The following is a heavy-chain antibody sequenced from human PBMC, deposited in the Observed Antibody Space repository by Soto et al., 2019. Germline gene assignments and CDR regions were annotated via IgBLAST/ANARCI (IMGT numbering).Heavy chain of an antibody. D-gene: IGHD1-20*01. Sequence: QEQLVESGGGVVQPGTSLRLACAVPGGIFHGYAMHWVRQAPGKGLEWVAIIRFDGSNEEYADSVKGRFTISRDNSKNYLYLQRNTVGAEDTAVYYCARDGIGVTVFRGDLDYWGRGTVVTVSS. CDR2: IRFDGSNE. CDR3: ARDGIGVTVFRGDLDY. CDR1: GGIFHGYA. J-gene: IGHJ4*02. V-gene: IGHV3-33*01.